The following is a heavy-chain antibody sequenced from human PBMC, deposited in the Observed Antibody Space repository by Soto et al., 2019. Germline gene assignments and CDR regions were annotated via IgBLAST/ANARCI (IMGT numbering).Heavy chain of an antibody. CDR2: IWYDGSNK. Sequence: GESLKISCAASGFTFSSYGMHWVRQAPGKGLEWVAVIWYDGSNKYYADSVKGRFTISRDNSKNTLYLQMNSLRAEDTAVYYCARSIRFFLVYFDYWGQGTLVTVSS. D-gene: IGHD3-3*01. J-gene: IGHJ4*02. V-gene: IGHV3-33*01. CDR1: GFTFSSYG. CDR3: ARSIRFFLVYFDY.